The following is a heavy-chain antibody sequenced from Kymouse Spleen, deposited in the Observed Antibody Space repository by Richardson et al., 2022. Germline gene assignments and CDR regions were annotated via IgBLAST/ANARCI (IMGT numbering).Heavy chain of an antibody. Sequence: QVQLQESGPGLVKPSQTLSLTCTVSGGSISSGGYYWSWIRQHPGKGLEWIGYIYYSGSTYYNPSLKSRVTISVDTSKNQFSLKLSSVTAADTAVYYCATLGYCTNGVCYRAFDIWGQGTMVTVSS. D-gene: IGHD2-8*01. CDR3: ATLGYCTNGVCYRAFDI. V-gene: IGHV4-31*03. CDR1: GGSISSGGYY. J-gene: IGHJ3*02. CDR2: IYYSGST.